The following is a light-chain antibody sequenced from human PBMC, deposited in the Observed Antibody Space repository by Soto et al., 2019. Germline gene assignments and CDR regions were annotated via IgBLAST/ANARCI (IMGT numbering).Light chain of an antibody. J-gene: IGLJ3*02. CDR1: RSNIGNNA. Sequence: QSVLTQPPSVSAAPGQKVTVSCSGSRSNIGNNAVAWYQHLPGTAPKLLIYDNDKRPSGISDRFSASKSGTSATLAITGLQTGDEADYYCETWGSRLSAGVFGGGTKLT. V-gene: IGLV1-51*01. CDR2: DND. CDR3: ETWGSRLSAGV.